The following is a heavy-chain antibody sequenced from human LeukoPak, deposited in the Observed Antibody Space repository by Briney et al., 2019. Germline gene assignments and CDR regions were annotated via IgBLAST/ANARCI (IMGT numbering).Heavy chain of an antibody. CDR2: IYYSGST. V-gene: IGHV4-4*07. J-gene: IGHJ4*02. D-gene: IGHD6-13*01. CDR1: GGSISSYY. Sequence: SETLSLTCTVSGGSISSYYWSWIRQPAGKGLEWIGSIYYSGSTYYNPSLKSRVTISVDTSKNQFSLKLSSVTAADTAVYYCAREDSSSWRGGFDYWGQGTLVTVSS. CDR3: AREDSSSWRGGFDY.